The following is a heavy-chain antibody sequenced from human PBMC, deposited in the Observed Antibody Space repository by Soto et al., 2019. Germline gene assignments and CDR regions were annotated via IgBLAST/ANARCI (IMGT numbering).Heavy chain of an antibody. CDR3: AREMGVRYPFDP. CDR1: GGSINNYY. D-gene: IGHD3-9*01. J-gene: IGHJ5*02. Sequence: SETLSLTCTVSGGSINNYYLSWIRQPPGKGLEWIGYIYYRGGTDYNPSLKSRVTISVDTSKNQFSLKLSSVTAADTAMYYCAREMGVRYPFDPWGQGTLVTVSS. V-gene: IGHV4-59*01. CDR2: IYYRGGT.